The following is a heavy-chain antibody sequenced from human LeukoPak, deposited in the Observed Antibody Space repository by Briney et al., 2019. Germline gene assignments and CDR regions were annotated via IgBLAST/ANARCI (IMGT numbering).Heavy chain of an antibody. CDR1: GFTFSDSA. D-gene: IGHD3-3*02. CDR3: ARDIEFST. CDR2: ISFSGGNT. Sequence: GGSLRLSCAATGFTFSDSAMNWVRQAPGKGLEWVSLISFSGGNTYYADSMKGRFTISRDNYKDTLYLQMNSLRAEDTAMYYCARDIEFSTWGLGTMVTVSS. V-gene: IGHV3-23*01. J-gene: IGHJ3*01.